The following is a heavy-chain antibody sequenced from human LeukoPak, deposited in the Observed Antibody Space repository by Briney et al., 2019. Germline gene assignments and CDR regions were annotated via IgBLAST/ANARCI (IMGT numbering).Heavy chain of an antibody. V-gene: IGHV1-3*01. CDR3: ARCYDSSGSYYYYGMDV. CDR1: GYTFTSYA. CDR2: INAGNGNT. D-gene: IGHD3-22*01. J-gene: IGHJ6*02. Sequence: ASVKVSCKASGYTFTSYAMHWVRQAPGQRLEWMGWINAGNGNTKYSQKFQGRVTITRDTSASTAYMELSSLRSEDTAVYYCARCYDSSGSYYYYGMDVWGQGTTVTVSS.